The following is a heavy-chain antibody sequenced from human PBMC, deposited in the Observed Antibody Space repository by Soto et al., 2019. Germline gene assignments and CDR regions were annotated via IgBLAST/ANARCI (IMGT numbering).Heavy chain of an antibody. Sequence: QVQLVQSGAEVKKPGASVKVSCKDSGYTFTSYDINWVRQANGQGLEWMGWMNPHSVNTASTQKFQGRVTLTRNTSISIAYMELSILKAEDTAVYYCAREISVAGFDYWGQGTLVTVSS. CDR2: MNPHSVNT. CDR3: AREISVAGFDY. CDR1: GYTFTSYD. V-gene: IGHV1-8*01. J-gene: IGHJ4*02. D-gene: IGHD6-19*01.